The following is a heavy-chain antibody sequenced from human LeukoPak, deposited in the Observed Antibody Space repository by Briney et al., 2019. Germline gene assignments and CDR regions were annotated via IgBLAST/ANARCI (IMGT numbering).Heavy chain of an antibody. CDR3: ARGCYDSSGGSKEFDY. V-gene: IGHV3-21*01. J-gene: IGHJ4*02. D-gene: IGHD3-22*01. CDR1: GFTFSSYS. Sequence: KPGGSLRPSWAASGFTFSSYSMNWVRQAPGKGLEWVSSISSSSSYIYDAYSVKGRFTISRDNAKNSLYLQMNSLRAEDTAVYYCARGCYDSSGGSKEFDYWGQGTLVTVSS. CDR2: ISSSSSYI.